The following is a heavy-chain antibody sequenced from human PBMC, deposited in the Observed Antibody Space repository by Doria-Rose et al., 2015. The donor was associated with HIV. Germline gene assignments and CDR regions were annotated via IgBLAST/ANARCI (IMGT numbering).Heavy chain of an antibody. CDR3: ARIKSSRWYHKFYFDF. CDR1: GVSLSSPGMG. CDR2: IFSDDER. Sequence: QITLKESGPVLVKPTETLTLTCTVSGVSLSSPGMGVSWIRQPPGKALEWLANIFSDDERCYKTSLKSRLNISSDTSKSQVVLPMTDMDPVDAATYYCARIKSSRWYHKFYFDFWGQGTLVIVSA. J-gene: IGHJ4*02. D-gene: IGHD6-13*01. V-gene: IGHV2-26*01.